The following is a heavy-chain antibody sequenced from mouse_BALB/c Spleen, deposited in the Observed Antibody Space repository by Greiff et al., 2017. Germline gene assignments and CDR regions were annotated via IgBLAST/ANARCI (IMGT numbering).Heavy chain of an antibody. CDR3: ARSYYCGSSYYAMDY. CDR2: IDPANGNT. V-gene: IGHV14-3*02. CDR1: GFNIKDTY. Sequence: VQLQQSGAELVKPGASVKLSCTASGFNIKDTYMHWVKQRPEQGLEWIGRIDPANGNTKYDPKFQGKATITADTSSNTAYLQLSSLTSEDTAVYYCARSYYCGSSYYAMDYWGQGTSVTVSS. D-gene: IGHD1-1*01. J-gene: IGHJ4*01.